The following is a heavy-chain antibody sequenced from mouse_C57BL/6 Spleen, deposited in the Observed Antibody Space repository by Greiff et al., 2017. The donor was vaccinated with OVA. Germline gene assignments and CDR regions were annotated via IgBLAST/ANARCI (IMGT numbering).Heavy chain of an antibody. CDR1: GYTFTSYW. D-gene: IGHD1-2*01. CDR2: IDPSDSYT. J-gene: IGHJ1*03. CDR3: ARRLRRGYFDV. V-gene: IGHV1-69*01. Sequence: QVQLQQPGAELVMPGASVKLSCKASGYTFTSYWMHWVKQRPGQGLEWIGEIDPSDSYTNYNQKFKGKSTLTVDKSSSTAYMQLSSLTYEDSAVYYCARRLRRGYFDVWGTGTTVTVSS.